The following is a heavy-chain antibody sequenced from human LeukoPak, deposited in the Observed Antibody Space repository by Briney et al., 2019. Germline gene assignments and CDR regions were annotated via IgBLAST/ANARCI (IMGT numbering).Heavy chain of an antibody. CDR1: GFTFSGYW. J-gene: IGHJ4*02. Sequence: GGSLRLSCAASGFTFSGYWMHWVRQAPGKGLVWVSGINTDGRRTSYADSVKGRFTISRDNAENTLYLQMTSLRAEDTAVYYCTTASQYYYGSGSYTRIGYWGQGTLVTASS. CDR3: TTASQYYYGSGSYTRIGY. CDR2: INTDGRRT. V-gene: IGHV3-74*01. D-gene: IGHD3-10*01.